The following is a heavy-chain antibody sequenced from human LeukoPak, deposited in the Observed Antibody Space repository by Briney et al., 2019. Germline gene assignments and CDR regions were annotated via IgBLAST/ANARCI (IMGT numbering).Heavy chain of an antibody. CDR3: ARSLVGRPRPMTWYFDL. CDR2: IYPGGSDS. V-gene: IGHV5-51*01. Sequence: GESLQISCKASGYRFTSDWIGWVRPMPGKGLEWMGIIYPGGSDSRYSPSFQGHVTMSADKSMNTAYLQWSSLKASDTAMYYCARSLVGRPRPMTWYFDLWGRGTLVTVSS. CDR1: GYRFTSDW. J-gene: IGHJ2*01. D-gene: IGHD1-26*01.